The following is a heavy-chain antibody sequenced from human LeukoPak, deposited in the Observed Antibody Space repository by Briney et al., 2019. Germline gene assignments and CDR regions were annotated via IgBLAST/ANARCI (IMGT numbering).Heavy chain of an antibody. D-gene: IGHD3-10*01. V-gene: IGHV1-2*02. CDR3: AADPYYYGSGSYLNWFDP. Sequence: ASVKVSCKASGYTFTGYYMHWVRQAPGQGLEWMGWINPNSGGTNYAQKFQGRVTITRDMSTSTAYMELSSLRSEDTAVYYCAADPYYYGSGSYLNWFDPWGQGTLVTVSS. J-gene: IGHJ5*02. CDR2: INPNSGGT. CDR1: GYTFTGYY.